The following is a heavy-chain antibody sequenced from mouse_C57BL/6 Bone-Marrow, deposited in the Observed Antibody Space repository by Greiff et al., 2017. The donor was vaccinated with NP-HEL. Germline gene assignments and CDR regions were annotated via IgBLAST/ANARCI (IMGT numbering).Heavy chain of an antibody. J-gene: IGHJ4*01. CDR1: GFSLTSYG. CDR3: ASITTVTYYAMDY. Sequence: VQLQESGPGLVQPSQCLSITCTVSGFSLTSYGVHWVRQSPGKGLEWLGVIWSGGSTDYNAAFISRLSISKDNSKSQVFFKMNSLQADDTAIYYCASITTVTYYAMDYWGQGTSVTVSS. D-gene: IGHD1-1*01. CDR2: IWSGGST. V-gene: IGHV2-2*01.